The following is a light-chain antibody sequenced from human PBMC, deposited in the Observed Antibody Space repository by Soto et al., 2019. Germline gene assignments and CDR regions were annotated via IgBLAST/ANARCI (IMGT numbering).Light chain of an antibody. CDR2: DVT. CDR3: LSYTSSDTYV. CDR1: GGGYKY. J-gene: IGLJ1*01. Sequence: GGGYKYVSWYQQHPGKAPKFMIYDVTSRPSGISNRFSGSKSGNTAFLIISGLQAEDEADYYCLSYTSSDTYVFGTGTKVTVL. V-gene: IGLV2-14*04.